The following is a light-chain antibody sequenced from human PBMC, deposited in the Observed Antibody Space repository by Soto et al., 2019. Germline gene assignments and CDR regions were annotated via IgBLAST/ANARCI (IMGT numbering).Light chain of an antibody. CDR2: AAS. J-gene: IGKJ4*01. Sequence: VQMTQSPSSLSASVGDRVTITCRASQSISRYINWYQQKPGKAPKLLIYAASSLQSGVPSRFSGSGSGTDFTLTIRSLQPEDFATYYCQQSYSTPRTFGGGTKVEVK. V-gene: IGKV1-39*01. CDR1: QSISRY. CDR3: QQSYSTPRT.